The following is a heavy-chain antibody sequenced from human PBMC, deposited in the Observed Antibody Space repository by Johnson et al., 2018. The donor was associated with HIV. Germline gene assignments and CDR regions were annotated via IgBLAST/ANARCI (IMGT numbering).Heavy chain of an antibody. Sequence: QVQLVESGGGVVQPGRSLRLSCAASGFTFSNYAMSWVRQAPGKGLEWVTVISYDGSNKYYADSVKGRFTISRDNSKNTLYLKVNSLSDEDTAVYYCAREKPGTPRDAFDIWGQGTVVTVSS. V-gene: IGHV3-30*04. CDR1: GFTFSNYA. CDR3: AREKPGTPRDAFDI. J-gene: IGHJ3*02. CDR2: ISYDGSNK.